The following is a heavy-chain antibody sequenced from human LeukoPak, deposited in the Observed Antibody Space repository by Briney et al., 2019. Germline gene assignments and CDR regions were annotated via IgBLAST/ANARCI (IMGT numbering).Heavy chain of an antibody. CDR1: GFTFSSYW. J-gene: IGHJ4*02. D-gene: IGHD3-22*01. Sequence: PGGSLRLSCAASGFTFSSYWMYWVRQGPGKGLVWVSRINGDGSSTTYADSVKGRFTISRDNAENTVYLQMNSLRAEDTAVYYCARSDGSAYWPYWGQGTLVTVSS. CDR3: ARSDGSAYWPY. CDR2: INGDGSST. V-gene: IGHV3-74*01.